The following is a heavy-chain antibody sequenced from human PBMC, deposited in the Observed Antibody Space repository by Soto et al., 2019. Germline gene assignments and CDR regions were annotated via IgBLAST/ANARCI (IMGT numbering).Heavy chain of an antibody. D-gene: IGHD2-21*01. Sequence: SETLSLTCTVSGVSIHNSHSFWGWIRQPPGKGLEFIGTVYYSGGAHYNSSLKSRVTISVDTANNQVSLRMRSLTAADTAVYYCGRVVEGATRHTDLDSWGRNPGHRLL. V-gene: IGHV4-39*01. J-gene: IGHJ5*01. CDR1: GVSIHNSHSF. CDR2: VYYSGGA. CDR3: GRVVEGATRHTDLDS.